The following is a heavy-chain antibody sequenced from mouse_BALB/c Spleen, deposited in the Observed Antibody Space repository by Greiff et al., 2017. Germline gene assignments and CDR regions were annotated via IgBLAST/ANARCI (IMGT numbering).Heavy chain of an antibody. CDR3: ARDKGLPYAMDY. V-gene: IGHV7-3*02. Sequence: VQLKESGGGLVQPGGSLRLSCATSGFTFTDYYMSWVRQPPGKALEWLGFIRNKANGYTTEYSASVKGRFTISRDNSQSILYLQMNTLRAEDSATYYCARDKGLPYAMDYWGQGTSVTVSS. CDR1: GFTFTDYY. D-gene: IGHD2-4*01. CDR2: IRNKANGYTT. J-gene: IGHJ4*01.